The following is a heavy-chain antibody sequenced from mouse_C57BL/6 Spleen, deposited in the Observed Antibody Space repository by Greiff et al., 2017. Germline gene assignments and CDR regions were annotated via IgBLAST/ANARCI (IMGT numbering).Heavy chain of an antibody. J-gene: IGHJ2*01. CDR1: GYTFTDYY. Sequence: VQLKQSGPVLVKPGASVKMSCKASGYTFTDYYMNWVKQSHGKSLEWIGVINPYNGGTSYNQKFKGKATLTVDKSSSTAYMELNSLTSEDSAVYYCARGLWSFDYWGQGTTLTVSS. CDR3: ARGLWSFDY. CDR2: INPYNGGT. D-gene: IGHD1-1*02. V-gene: IGHV1-19*01.